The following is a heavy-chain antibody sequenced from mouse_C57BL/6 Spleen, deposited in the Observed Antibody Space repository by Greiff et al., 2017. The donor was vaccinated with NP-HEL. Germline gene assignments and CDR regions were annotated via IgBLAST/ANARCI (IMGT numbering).Heavy chain of an antibody. CDR1: GFTFSDYG. CDR2: ISSGSSTI. V-gene: IGHV5-17*01. CDR3: ARGGFTTVVATRYAMDY. J-gene: IGHJ4*01. Sequence: DVMLVESGGGLVKPGGSLKLSCAASGFTFSDYGMHWVRQAPEKGLEWVAYISSGSSTIYYADTVKGRFTISRDNAKNTLFLQMTSLRSEDTAMYYGARGGFTTVVATRYAMDYWGQRTSVTVSS. D-gene: IGHD1-1*01.